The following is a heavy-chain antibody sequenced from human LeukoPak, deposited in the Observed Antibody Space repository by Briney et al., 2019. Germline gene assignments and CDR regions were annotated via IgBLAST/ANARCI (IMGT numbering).Heavy chain of an antibody. CDR1: GYTFTSYG. J-gene: IGHJ4*02. V-gene: IGHV1-18*01. CDR3: ARDWYYYGSGSYFRGVYYFDY. D-gene: IGHD3-10*01. CDR2: ISAYNGNT. Sequence: ASVKVSCKASGYTFTSYGISWVRQAPGQGLEWMGWISAYNGNTNYAQKLQGRVTMTTDTSTSTAYMELRSLRSDDTAVYYCARDWYYYGSGSYFRGVYYFDYWGQGTLVTVSS.